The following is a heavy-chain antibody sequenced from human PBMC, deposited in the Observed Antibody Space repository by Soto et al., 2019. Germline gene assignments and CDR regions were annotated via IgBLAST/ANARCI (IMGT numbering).Heavy chain of an antibody. D-gene: IGHD4-17*01. Sequence: QVQLVQSGAEVTKPGSSVKVSCKASGGTFSSYAISWVRQAPGQGLEWMGGVIPIFGTANYAQKFQGRVTITADESTGTAYMELSNLRSEDTAVYYCARDSGGTTVAFGMDVWGQGTTVTVSS. CDR2: VIPIFGTA. CDR1: GGTFSSYA. CDR3: ARDSGGTTVAFGMDV. J-gene: IGHJ6*02. V-gene: IGHV1-69*01.